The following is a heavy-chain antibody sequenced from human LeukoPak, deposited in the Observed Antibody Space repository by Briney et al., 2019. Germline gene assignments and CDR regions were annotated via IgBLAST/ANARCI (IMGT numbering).Heavy chain of an antibody. CDR2: MYNRGSP. Sequence: GGSLRLSCAASGFTVSSNYMSWVRQAPGKGLESVAVMYNRGSPYYADSVKGRFTISRDNSKNTLYLQMNSLRAEDTAVYYCARAEGPGWFDPWGQGTLVTVSS. CDR1: GFTVSSNY. V-gene: IGHV3-66*01. CDR3: ARAEGPGWFDP. J-gene: IGHJ5*02.